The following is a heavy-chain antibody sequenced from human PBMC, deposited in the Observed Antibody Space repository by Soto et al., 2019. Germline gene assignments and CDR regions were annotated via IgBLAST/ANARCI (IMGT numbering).Heavy chain of an antibody. CDR1: GGTFSSYA. D-gene: IGHD2-15*01. Sequence: QVPLVQSGAEVKKPGSSVKVSCKASGGTFSSYAISWVRQAPGQGLEWMGGIIPIFGTANYAQKFQGRVTITADESTSTAYMELSSLRSEDTAVYYCASLYCSGGSCYSRAPYYYGMDVWGQGTTVTVSS. J-gene: IGHJ6*02. V-gene: IGHV1-69*01. CDR2: IIPIFGTA. CDR3: ASLYCSGGSCYSRAPYYYGMDV.